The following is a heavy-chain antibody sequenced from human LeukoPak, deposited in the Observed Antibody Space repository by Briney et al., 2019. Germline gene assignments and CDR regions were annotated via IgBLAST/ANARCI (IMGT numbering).Heavy chain of an antibody. D-gene: IGHD2-2*01. CDR3: ATCTSCYHARYYYYYMDV. J-gene: IGHJ6*03. Sequence: AGGSLRLSCAASGFTFSSYGMSWVRQAPGKGLEWVSAISGSGGSTYYADSVKGRFTISRDNSKNTLYLQMNSLRAEDTAVYYCATCTSCYHARYYYYYMDVWGKGTTVTVSS. CDR2: ISGSGGST. V-gene: IGHV3-23*01. CDR1: GFTFSSYG.